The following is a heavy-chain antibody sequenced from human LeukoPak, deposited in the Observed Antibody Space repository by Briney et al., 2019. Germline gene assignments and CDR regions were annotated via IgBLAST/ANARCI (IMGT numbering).Heavy chain of an antibody. CDR3: ARGYDFWSGRD. D-gene: IGHD3-3*01. Sequence: SETLSLTCTVSGGSISSYYWSWIRQPPGKGLEWIGYIYYSGSTNYNPSLKSRVTISVDTSKNQFSLKLSSVTAADTAVYYCARGYDFWSGRDWGQGTLVTVSS. V-gene: IGHV4-59*01. CDR1: GGSISSYY. CDR2: IYYSGST. J-gene: IGHJ4*02.